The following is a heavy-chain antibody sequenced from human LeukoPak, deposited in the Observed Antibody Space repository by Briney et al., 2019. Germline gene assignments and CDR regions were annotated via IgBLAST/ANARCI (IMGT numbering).Heavy chain of an antibody. D-gene: IGHD3-22*01. CDR1: GGSISSYY. V-gene: IGHV4-59*01. J-gene: IGHJ3*02. CDR3: ARDSAWKSDYYYDSSGYSNDAFDI. Sequence: SETLSLTCTVSGGSISSYYWSWIRQPPGKGLEWIGYIYYSGSTNYNPSLKSRVTISVDTSKNQFSLKLSSVTAADTAVHYCARDSAWKSDYYYDSSGYSNDAFDIWGQGTMVTVSS. CDR2: IYYSGST.